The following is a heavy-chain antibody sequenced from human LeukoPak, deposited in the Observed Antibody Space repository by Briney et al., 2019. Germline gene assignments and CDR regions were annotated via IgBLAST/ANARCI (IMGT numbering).Heavy chain of an antibody. D-gene: IGHD1-26*01. V-gene: IGHV3-23*01. Sequence: PGGSLRLSCAASGFTFSSYAMNWVRQAPGKGPEWVSSISGSGGSTYYADSVKGRFTISRDNAKTSLYLQMNSLRAEDTAVYYCASEFIVGATFDYWGQGTLVTVSS. J-gene: IGHJ4*02. CDR3: ASEFIVGATFDY. CDR1: GFTFSSYA. CDR2: ISGSGGST.